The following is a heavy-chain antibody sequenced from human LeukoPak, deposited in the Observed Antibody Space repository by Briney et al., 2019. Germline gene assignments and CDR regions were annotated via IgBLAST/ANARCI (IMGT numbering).Heavy chain of an antibody. D-gene: IGHD3-3*01. J-gene: IGHJ4*02. CDR3: TTVPNRHFDFWSGSPDIFDY. V-gene: IGHV1-24*01. CDR2: FDPEDGET. CDR1: GYTLTELS. Sequence: ASVKVSCKVSGYTLTELSIRWVRQAPGKGLEWMGGFDPEDGETIYAQKFQDRVTMTEDRSTDTAYMDLNSLRSEDTAVYYCTTVPNRHFDFWSGSPDIFDYWGQGTLVTVSS.